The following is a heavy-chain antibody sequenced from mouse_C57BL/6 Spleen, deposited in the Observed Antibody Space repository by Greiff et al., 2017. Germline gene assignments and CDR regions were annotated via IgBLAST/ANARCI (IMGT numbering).Heavy chain of an antibody. CDR3: SRGYGGRYWYFAV. V-gene: IGHV1-47*01. CDR2: FHPYNDDT. CDR1: GYTFTTYP. D-gene: IGHD1-1*01. J-gene: IGHJ1*03. Sequence: VQLQQSGAELVKPGASVKMSCKASGYTFTTYPIEWMKQNPGQSLEWIGNFHPYNDDTTYNEKFKGKATLTVDKSSSTVYMELSRLTSAYSAVYYCSRGYGGRYWYFAVWGTGTTVTVSA.